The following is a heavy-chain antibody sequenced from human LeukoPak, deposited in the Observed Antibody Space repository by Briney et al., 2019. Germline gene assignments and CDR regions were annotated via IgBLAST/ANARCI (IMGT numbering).Heavy chain of an antibody. CDR2: INQDGSEK. D-gene: IGHD3-10*01. V-gene: IGHV3-7*01. CDR1: GFTFTSYW. CDR3: AKVAKFYYGSESYYFFEH. Sequence: GESLRLSCAASGFTFTSYWMSWVRQAPGKGLEWVANINQDGSEKYYVDSVKGRFNISRDNAKNSLYLQMNSLRVEDTAIYYCAKVAKFYYGSESYYFFEHWGQGTPVTASS. J-gene: IGHJ4*02.